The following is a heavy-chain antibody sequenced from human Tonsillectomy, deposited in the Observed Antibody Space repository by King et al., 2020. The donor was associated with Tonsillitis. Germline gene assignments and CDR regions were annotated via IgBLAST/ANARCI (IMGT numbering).Heavy chain of an antibody. Sequence: VQLVESGGGLVQPGGSLRLSCAASGFSLSTYWMTWVRQAPGKGLEWVANIKEDGGEKSYVASVEGRFSISRDNAKNSLYLQMNSLRVEDTAVYYCARGAQQMLCTAGDDCYWAFFFDSWGQGTLVSVSS. J-gene: IGHJ4*02. CDR3: ARGAQQMLCTAGDDCYWAFFFDS. CDR1: GFSLSTYW. D-gene: IGHD2-21*02. V-gene: IGHV3-7*03. CDR2: IKEDGGEK.